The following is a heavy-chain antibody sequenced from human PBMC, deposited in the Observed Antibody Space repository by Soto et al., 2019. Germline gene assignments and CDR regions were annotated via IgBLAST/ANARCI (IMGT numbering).Heavy chain of an antibody. D-gene: IGHD6-13*01. CDR1: GGSLSSYY. CDR2: IYYSGST. J-gene: IGHJ5*02. V-gene: IGHV4-59*01. CDR3: ARDRSAAAGTGWGNWFDP. Sequence: SETLSLTCTVSGGSLSSYYWSWIRQPPGKGLEWIGYIYYSGSTNYNPSLKSRVTISVDTSKNQFSLKLSSVTAADTAVYYCARDRSAAAGTGWGNWFDPWGQGTLVTVSS.